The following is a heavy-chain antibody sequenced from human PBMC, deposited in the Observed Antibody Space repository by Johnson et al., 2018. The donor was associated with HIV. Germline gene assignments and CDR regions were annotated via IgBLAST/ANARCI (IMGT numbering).Heavy chain of an antibody. D-gene: IGHD2-15*01. J-gene: IGHJ3*02. CDR3: ARLPSRGGTIKDALDI. Sequence: VQLVESGGGLAKPAWSPRLSCAASQFTFSFHYMNCVRQAPGNGLELVGQVNPKGGNTYLIDSGKDRFNASRGNAKNTLHLQMNSLKTEDTALSYCARLPSRGGTIKDALDIWGHGTMVTVPS. CDR2: VNPKGGNT. CDR1: QFTFSFHY. V-gene: IGHV3-25*05.